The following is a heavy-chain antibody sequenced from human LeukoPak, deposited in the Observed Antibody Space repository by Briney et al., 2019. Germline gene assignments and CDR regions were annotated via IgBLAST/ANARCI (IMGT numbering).Heavy chain of an antibody. CDR3: ARGKSGYDLYYFDY. CDR1: GYTFTSYD. V-gene: IGHV1-8*01. CDR2: MNPNSGNT. Sequence: ASVKVSCKASGYTFTSYDINWVRQAPGQGLEWMGWMNPNSGNTGYAQKFQGRVTMTRNTSISTAYMELSSLRSEDTAVYYCARGKSGYDLYYFDYWGQGTLVTVSS. J-gene: IGHJ4*02. D-gene: IGHD5-12*01.